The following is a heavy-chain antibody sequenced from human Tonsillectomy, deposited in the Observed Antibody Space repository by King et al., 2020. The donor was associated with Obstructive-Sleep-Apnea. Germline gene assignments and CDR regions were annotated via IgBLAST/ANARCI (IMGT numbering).Heavy chain of an antibody. Sequence: VQLVESGGGLVQPGGSLRLSCAASGFTFNTYAMTWVRQAPGKGLEWVSAISGSGGSTYYADSVKGRFTISRDNSKNTLYLQMNSLRAEDTAVYYCASPGSGYSPHYYFDYWGQGTLVTVSS. V-gene: IGHV3-23*04. CDR3: ASPGSGYSPHYYFDY. J-gene: IGHJ4*02. CDR1: GFTFNTYA. CDR2: ISGSGGST. D-gene: IGHD5-18*01.